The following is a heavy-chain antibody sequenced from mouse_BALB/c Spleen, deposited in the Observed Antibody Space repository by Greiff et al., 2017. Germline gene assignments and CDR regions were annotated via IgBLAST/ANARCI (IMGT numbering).Heavy chain of an antibody. V-gene: IGHV5-12-2*01. CDR2: ISNGGGST. J-gene: IGHJ4*01. Sequence: EVQLVESGAGLVQPGGSLKLSCAASGFTFSSYTMSWVRQTPEKRLEWVAYISNGGGSTYYPDNVKGRFTISRDNAKNTLYLQMSSLKSEDTAMYYCARHLYGGSSYYAMDYWGQGTSVTVSS. CDR3: ARHLYGGSSYYAMDY. CDR1: GFTFSSYT. D-gene: IGHD1-1*01.